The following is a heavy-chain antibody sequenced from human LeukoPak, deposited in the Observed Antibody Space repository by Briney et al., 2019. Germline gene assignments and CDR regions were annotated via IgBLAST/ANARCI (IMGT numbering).Heavy chain of an antibody. J-gene: IGHJ4*02. CDR2: ISHDGSNE. CDR3: AKENYYDSSGYFSFYFDY. V-gene: IGHV3-30*18. Sequence: QSGGSLRLSCAASGFTFSSYGMHWVRQAPGKGLEWVAIISHDGSNEYYADSVKGRFTISRDNSNNTLYLQMNSLRAEDTAVYYCAKENYYDSSGYFSFYFDYWGQGTLVTVSS. D-gene: IGHD3-22*01. CDR1: GFTFSSYG.